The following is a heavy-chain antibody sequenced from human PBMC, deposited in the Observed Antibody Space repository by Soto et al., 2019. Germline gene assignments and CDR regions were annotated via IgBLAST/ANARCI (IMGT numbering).Heavy chain of an antibody. CDR3: AKYIVGATFGY. V-gene: IGHV3-33*06. CDR1: GFTFSSYG. CDR2: IWYDGSNK. D-gene: IGHD1-26*01. Sequence: GGSLRLSCAASGFTFSSYGMHWVRQAPGKGLEWVAVIWYDGSNKYYADSVKGRFTISRDNSKNTLYLQMNSLRAEDTAIYYCAKYIVGATFGYWGQGTLVTVSS. J-gene: IGHJ4*02.